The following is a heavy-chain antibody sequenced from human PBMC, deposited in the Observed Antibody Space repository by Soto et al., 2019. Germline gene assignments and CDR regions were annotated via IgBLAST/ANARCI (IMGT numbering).Heavy chain of an antibody. V-gene: IGHV3-23*01. D-gene: IGHD3-10*01. Sequence: LRLSCAASGFTVSSYGMSWVRQAPEKGLEWVSGISASDGGAYYADSVKGRFTISRDNSENTLYLQMNSLRVEDTAVYYCAKDSDREYFQHWGQGTLVTVSS. CDR1: GFTVSSYG. CDR2: ISASDGGA. CDR3: AKDSDREYFQH. J-gene: IGHJ1*01.